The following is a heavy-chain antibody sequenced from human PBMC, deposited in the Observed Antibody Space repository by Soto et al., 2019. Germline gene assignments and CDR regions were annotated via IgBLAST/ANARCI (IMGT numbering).Heavy chain of an antibody. J-gene: IGHJ6*02. CDR1: GFTFSSYG. D-gene: IGHD1-1*01. V-gene: IGHV3-30*18. CDR2: IPYDGSNK. CDR3: AKDLESTGHPSPKRVYYYYGMDV. Sequence: GGSLRLSCAASGFTFSSYGMHWVRQAPGKGLEWVAVIPYDGSNKYYADSVKGRFTISRDNSKNTPYLQMNSLRAEDTAVYYCAKDLESTGHPSPKRVYYYYGMDVWGQGTTVTVSS.